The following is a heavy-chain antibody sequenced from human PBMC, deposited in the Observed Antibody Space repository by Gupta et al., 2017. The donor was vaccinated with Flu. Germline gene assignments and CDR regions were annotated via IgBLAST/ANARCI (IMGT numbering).Heavy chain of an antibody. D-gene: IGHD3-22*01. CDR3: ARSFAYDRGAYYDY. CDR1: GSTFSTYR. V-gene: IGHV3-21*01. J-gene: IGHJ4*02. Sequence: EVQLVESGGGLVKPGGSLRLSCAASGSTFSTYRMNWVRQAQGKGLEWVSSIRSSSSYIYYTDSERGRFTVSRDNARNSLYLQRASLRADDTAVYYCARSFAYDRGAYYDYWGQGALVAVSS. CDR2: IRSSSSYI.